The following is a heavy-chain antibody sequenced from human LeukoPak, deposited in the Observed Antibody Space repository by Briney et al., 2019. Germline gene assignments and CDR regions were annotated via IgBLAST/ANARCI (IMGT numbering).Heavy chain of an antibody. CDR2: IYYSGST. Sequence: SETLSLTCTVSGGSISSYYWSWIRQPPGKGLEWIGYIYYSGSTYYNPSLKSRVTISVDTSKNQFSLKLSSVTAADTAVYYCATDYQGEGGFDYWGQGTLVTVSS. D-gene: IGHD1-26*01. J-gene: IGHJ4*02. V-gene: IGHV4-59*12. CDR1: GGSISSYY. CDR3: ATDYQGEGGFDY.